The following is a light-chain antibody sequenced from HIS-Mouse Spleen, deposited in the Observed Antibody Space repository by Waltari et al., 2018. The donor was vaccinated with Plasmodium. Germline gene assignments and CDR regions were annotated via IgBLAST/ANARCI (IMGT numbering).Light chain of an antibody. CDR3: QEYNNWSFT. Sequence: EIVMTQSPATLSVSPGERATLSCRASQSVSSYLAWYQQKPGQAPRLLIYGASTRATGIPARFSGSWSGTECTRTISSLQSEEFAGYYCQEYNNWSFTFGPGTKVDIK. CDR2: GAS. V-gene: IGKV3-15*01. J-gene: IGKJ3*01. CDR1: QSVSSY.